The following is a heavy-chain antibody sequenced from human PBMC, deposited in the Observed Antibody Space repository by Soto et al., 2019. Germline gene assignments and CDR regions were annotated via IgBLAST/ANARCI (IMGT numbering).Heavy chain of an antibody. Sequence: SETLSLTCTVSGGSISSGGYYWSWIRQHPGKGLEWIGYIYYSGSTYYNPSLKSRVTISVDTSKNQFSLKLSSVTAADTAVYYCARQSHLYPHFDYWGQGTLVTVSS. V-gene: IGHV4-31*03. CDR1: GGSISSGGYY. CDR2: IYYSGST. D-gene: IGHD3-16*02. CDR3: ARQSHLYPHFDY. J-gene: IGHJ4*02.